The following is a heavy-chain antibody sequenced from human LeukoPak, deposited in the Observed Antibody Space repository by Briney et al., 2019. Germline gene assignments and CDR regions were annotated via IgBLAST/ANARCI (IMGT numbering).Heavy chain of an antibody. V-gene: IGHV3-23*01. J-gene: IGHJ1*01. D-gene: IGHD2-21*02. CDR1: GITFDSYA. Sequence: PGGSLRLSCAAAGITFDSYAMSWVRQAPGKGLEGISVISGSGGRTSYADSVKGRFIISRNNSKNTLHLQMHSLRAEDTAVYYCVKEKLAYCGGDCFGEYFQDWGQGTLVTVSS. CDR2: ISGSGGRT. CDR3: VKEKLAYCGGDCFGEYFQD.